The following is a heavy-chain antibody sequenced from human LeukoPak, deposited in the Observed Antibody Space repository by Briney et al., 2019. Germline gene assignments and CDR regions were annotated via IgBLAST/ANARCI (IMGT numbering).Heavy chain of an antibody. D-gene: IGHD3-22*01. Sequence: PGGSLRLSCAASVFTFSSYAMSWVRQAPGKGLEWVSAISGSGGSTYHADSVKGRFTISRDNSKNTLYLQMNSLRAEDTAVYYCAKDYLDYYDSSGFDPWGQGTLVTVSS. J-gene: IGHJ5*02. V-gene: IGHV3-23*01. CDR1: VFTFSSYA. CDR3: AKDYLDYYDSSGFDP. CDR2: ISGSGGST.